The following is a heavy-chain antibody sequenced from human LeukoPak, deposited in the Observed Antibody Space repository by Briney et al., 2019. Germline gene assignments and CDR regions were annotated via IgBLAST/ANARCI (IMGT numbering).Heavy chain of an antibody. D-gene: IGHD3-3*01. V-gene: IGHV1-18*01. J-gene: IGHJ4*02. CDR3: AREGTTIFGVVQYPDY. CDR1: GYTFTSYG. CDR2: ISAYNGNT. Sequence: VASVKVSCKASGYTFTSYGISWVRQAPGQGLEWMEWISAYNGNTNYAQKLQGRVTMTTDTSTSTAYMELRSLRSDDTAVYYCAREGTTIFGVVQYPDYWGQGTLVTVSS.